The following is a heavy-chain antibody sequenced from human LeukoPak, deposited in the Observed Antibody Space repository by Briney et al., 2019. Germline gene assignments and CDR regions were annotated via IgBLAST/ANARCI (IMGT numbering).Heavy chain of an antibody. J-gene: IGHJ4*02. CDR3: AKDLSWGLDY. D-gene: IGHD7-27*01. CDR1: GFTFSSYS. CDR2: INSDSGTI. Sequence: PGGSLRLSCEASGFTFSSYSMSWVRQAPGKGLEWVSYINSDSGTIYYADSVKGRFTISRDNAKNTLYLQINSLRAEDTALYYCAKDLSWGLDYWGLGTLVTVSS. V-gene: IGHV3-48*01.